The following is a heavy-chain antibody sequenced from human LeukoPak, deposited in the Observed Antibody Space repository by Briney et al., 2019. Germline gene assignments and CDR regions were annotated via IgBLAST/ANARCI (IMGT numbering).Heavy chain of an antibody. CDR2: IFHSGSI. D-gene: IGHD4-17*01. Sequence: PSETLSLTCTVSGVSVSDGYYYWNWIRQPPGKGLEWIGYIFHSGSINNNPSLKSRVTISVDTSKNQFSLKLTSVTAADTAVYYCARAPQPTSYGDYGKRYFDLWGRGTLVTVSS. V-gene: IGHV4-61*01. J-gene: IGHJ2*01. CDR1: GVSVSDGYYY. CDR3: ARAPQPTSYGDYGKRYFDL.